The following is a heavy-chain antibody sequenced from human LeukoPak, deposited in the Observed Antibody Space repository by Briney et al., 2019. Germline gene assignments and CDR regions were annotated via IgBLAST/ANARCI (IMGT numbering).Heavy chain of an antibody. J-gene: IGHJ3*02. Sequence: ASVKVSCKASGYTFTGYYMHWVRQAPGQGLEWMGWINPNSGGTNYAQKFQGWVTMTRDTSISTAYMELSRLRSDDTAVYYCARSPRDGYDWGGYDAFDIWGQGTMVTVSS. CDR3: ARSPRDGYDWGGYDAFDI. CDR2: INPNSGGT. CDR1: GYTFTGYY. D-gene: IGHD5-24*01. V-gene: IGHV1-2*04.